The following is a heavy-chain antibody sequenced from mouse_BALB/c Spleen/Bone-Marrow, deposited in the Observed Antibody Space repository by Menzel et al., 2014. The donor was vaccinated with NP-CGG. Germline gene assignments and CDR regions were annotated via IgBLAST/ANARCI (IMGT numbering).Heavy chain of an antibody. J-gene: IGHJ3*01. CDR3: ARPRFAY. CDR1: GFTFSSYA. V-gene: IGHV5-9-1*01. CDR2: ISSGGSYT. Sequence: DVMLVESGGGLVKPGGSLKLSCAASGFTFSSYAMSWVRQTPEKRLEWVATISSGGSYTYYPDSVKGRFTISRDNAKNTLYLQMSSLRSEDTAMYYCARPRFAYWGQGTLVTVSA.